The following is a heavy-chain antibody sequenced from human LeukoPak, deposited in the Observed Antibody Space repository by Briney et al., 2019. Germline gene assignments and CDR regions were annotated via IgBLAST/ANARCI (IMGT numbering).Heavy chain of an antibody. Sequence: GGSLRLSCAASGFTFSNGWMSWVRQAPGKGLEWVGRIKSKSERGTTDYAAPVKGRFTISRDGSTNTVYLHMNSLKTEDTAVYFCTSNLYCSTSSCYTLDNWGQGTLVAVSS. D-gene: IGHD2-2*02. V-gene: IGHV3-15*01. J-gene: IGHJ4*02. CDR2: IKSKSERGTT. CDR1: GFTFSNGW. CDR3: TSNLYCSTSSCYTLDN.